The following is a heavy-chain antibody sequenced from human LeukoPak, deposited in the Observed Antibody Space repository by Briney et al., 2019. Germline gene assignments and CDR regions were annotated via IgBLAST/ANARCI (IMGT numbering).Heavy chain of an antibody. CDR1: GFXISNYA. CDR3: VKDLYKGDSSSWYYFHY. J-gene: IGHJ4*02. D-gene: IGHD6-13*01. CDR2: ISANEGRT. V-gene: IGHV3-64D*06. Sequence: GGSLRLSCSASGFXISNYAIHWVRQAPGKGLEYVSAISANEGRTYYADSVKGRFTISRDNSKNTLYLQMSSLRAEDTAIYHCVKDLYKGDSSSWYYFHYWGQGTLVTVSS.